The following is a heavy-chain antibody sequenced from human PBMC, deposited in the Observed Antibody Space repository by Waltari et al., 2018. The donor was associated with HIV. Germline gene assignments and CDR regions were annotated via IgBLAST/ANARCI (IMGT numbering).Heavy chain of an antibody. CDR2: FEPEEGET. Sequence: QVQLVQSGAEVKKPGASVKVSCKVSGYTLTELSMHWVRQAPGKGLEWMGGFEPEEGETIYAKKFQSRVSMTEYTSTDTAYMELSSLRSEDTAVYYCATDIPDGDYGDDGFDIWGQGTMVTVAS. CDR3: ATDIPDGDYGDDGFDI. D-gene: IGHD4-17*01. J-gene: IGHJ3*02. V-gene: IGHV1-24*01. CDR1: GYTLTELS.